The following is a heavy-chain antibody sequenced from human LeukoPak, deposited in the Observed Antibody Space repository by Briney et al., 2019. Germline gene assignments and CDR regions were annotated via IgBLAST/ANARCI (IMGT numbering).Heavy chain of an antibody. J-gene: IGHJ4*02. CDR2: ISSSGSTI. CDR3: ARDPSAGMGTGFDY. Sequence: PGGSLRLSCEASGFTFSSYEMNWVRQAPGKGQEWVSYISSSGSTIYYADSVKGRFTISRDNAKNSLYLQMISLRAEGTAVYYCARDPSAGMGTGFDYWGQGTLVTVSS. D-gene: IGHD1-14*01. CDR1: GFTFSSYE. V-gene: IGHV3-48*03.